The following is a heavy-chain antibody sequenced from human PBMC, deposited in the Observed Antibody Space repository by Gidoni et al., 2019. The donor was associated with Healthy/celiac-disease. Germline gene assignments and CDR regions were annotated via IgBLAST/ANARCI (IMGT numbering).Heavy chain of an antibody. V-gene: IGHV3-23*04. D-gene: IGHD6-19*01. CDR3: AKEHHGWHELDY. Sequence: EVQLVESGGGFVQPGGSLRLSCAAAGFTFSSYAMSWVLQAPGKGLEWVSAISGSGGSTYYADAVKGRFTIARDNSKNTLYLQMNSLRAEDTAVYYCAKEHHGWHELDYWGQGTLVTVSS. CDR2: ISGSGGST. CDR1: GFTFSSYA. J-gene: IGHJ4*02.